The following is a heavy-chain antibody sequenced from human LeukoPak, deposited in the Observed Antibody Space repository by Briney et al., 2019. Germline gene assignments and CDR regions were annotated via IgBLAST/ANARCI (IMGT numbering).Heavy chain of an antibody. Sequence: GGPLRLSCAASGFTFSGSPMHWVRQASGKGLEWVGRVRSKVNSYATAYAASVKGRFTISRDDSKNTAYLQMNSLKTEDTTVYYCTREGSGWYTDYWGRGTLVTVSS. J-gene: IGHJ4*02. CDR2: VRSKVNSYAT. CDR1: GFTFSGSP. D-gene: IGHD6-19*01. CDR3: TREGSGWYTDY. V-gene: IGHV3-73*01.